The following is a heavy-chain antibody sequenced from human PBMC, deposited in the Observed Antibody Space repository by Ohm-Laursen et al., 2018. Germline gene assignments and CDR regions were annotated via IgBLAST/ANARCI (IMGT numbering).Heavy chain of an antibody. CDR1: GGSISSGGYY. V-gene: IGHV4-31*02. J-gene: IGHJ4*02. D-gene: IGHD6-13*01. CDR3: TRTIAAAGKSVPHYFDY. Sequence: SQTLSLTCSVPGGSISSGGYYWSWIRQHPGKGLEWIGYIYYSGSTYYNPSLKSRVTISVDTSKNQFSLKLSSVTAADTAVYYCTRTIAAAGKSVPHYFDYWGQGTLVTVSS. CDR2: IYYSGST.